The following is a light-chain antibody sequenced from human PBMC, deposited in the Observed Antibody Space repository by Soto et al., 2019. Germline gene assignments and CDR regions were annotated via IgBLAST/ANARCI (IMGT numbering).Light chain of an antibody. J-gene: IGLJ3*02. CDR3: GTWDSSLSGGV. CDR2: GNG. Sequence: QSVLTQPPSVSGAPGQRVTISCTGSSSNIGAGYDVHWYQQLPGTAPKLLIYGNGNRPSGVPDRFSGSKSGTSASLAITGLQAEDEADYYCGTWDSSLSGGVFGGGTKLTVL. CDR1: SSNIGAGYD. V-gene: IGLV1-40*01.